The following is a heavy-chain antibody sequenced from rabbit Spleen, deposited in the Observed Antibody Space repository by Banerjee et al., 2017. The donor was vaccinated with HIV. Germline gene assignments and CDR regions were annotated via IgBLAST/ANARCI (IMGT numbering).Heavy chain of an antibody. D-gene: IGHD1-1*01. CDR1: GFSFSSGYD. Sequence: QEQLVESGGGLVKPGASLTLTCTASGFSFSSGYDMCWVRQAPGKGLEWIACINSITGKAVYASWAKGRFTISRTSSTTVTLRMTSLTAADRAAYFCARDLVGVIGWNFYLWGPGTLVTVS. J-gene: IGHJ4*01. CDR2: INSITGKA. V-gene: IGHV1S45*01. CDR3: ARDLVGVIGWNFYL.